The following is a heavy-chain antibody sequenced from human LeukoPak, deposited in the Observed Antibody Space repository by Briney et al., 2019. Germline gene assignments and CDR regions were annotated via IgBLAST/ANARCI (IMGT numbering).Heavy chain of an antibody. J-gene: IGHJ4*02. D-gene: IGHD5-12*01. CDR1: GYTFTSYD. Sequence: ASVKVSCKTSGYTFTSYDINWLRHSTGQGPEWMGRVSPNSGDSDYAQKFQGRVTMTRDTSISTAYMELSSLTYEDTAVYYCASYNGYAKWGQGTLVTVSS. CDR3: ASYNGYAK. CDR2: VSPNSGDS. V-gene: IGHV1-8*01.